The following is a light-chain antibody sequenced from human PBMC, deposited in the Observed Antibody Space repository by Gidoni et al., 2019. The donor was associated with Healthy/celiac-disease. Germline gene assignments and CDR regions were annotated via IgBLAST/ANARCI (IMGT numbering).Light chain of an antibody. Sequence: DIQMTQSPSSLSASVGDRVTITCQASQDISNYLNWYQQKPGKAPKLLIYDASNLETGVPSRFSGSGSGTDFTFTISSLQPEDIATYYCQQYDNRRASFXQXTKLEIK. CDR1: QDISNY. V-gene: IGKV1-33*01. CDR3: QQYDNRRAS. CDR2: DAS. J-gene: IGKJ2*03.